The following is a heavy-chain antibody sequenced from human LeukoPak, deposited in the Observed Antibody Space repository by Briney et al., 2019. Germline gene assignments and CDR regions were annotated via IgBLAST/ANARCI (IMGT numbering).Heavy chain of an antibody. Sequence: GGSPRLSCAASGFTFTSYVMHWVRQAPGKGLEWVAFIRYDGRNEYYADSVRGRFTISRDNSKNTLYLQMNSLRAEDTAVYYCARCRDAYRNPDYWGQGTLVTVSS. CDR2: IRYDGRNE. D-gene: IGHD5-24*01. CDR3: ARCRDAYRNPDY. J-gene: IGHJ4*02. CDR1: GFTFTSYV. V-gene: IGHV3-30*02.